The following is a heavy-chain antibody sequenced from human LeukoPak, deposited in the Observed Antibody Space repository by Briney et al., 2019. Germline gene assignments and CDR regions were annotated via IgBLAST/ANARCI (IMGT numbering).Heavy chain of an antibody. J-gene: IGHJ4*02. CDR3: ATAVLRYFDWFDY. D-gene: IGHD3-9*01. Sequence: ASVKVSCKVSGYALTELSMHWVRQAPGKGLEWMGGFDPEDGETIYAQKFQGRVTMTEDTSTDTAYMELSSLRSEDTAVYYCATAVLRYFDWFDYWGQGTLVTVSS. CDR1: GYALTELS. V-gene: IGHV1-24*01. CDR2: FDPEDGET.